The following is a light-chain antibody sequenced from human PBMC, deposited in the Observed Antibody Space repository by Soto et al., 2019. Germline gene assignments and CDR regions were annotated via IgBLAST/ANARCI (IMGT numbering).Light chain of an antibody. V-gene: IGKV1-8*01. Sequence: AIRMTQSPSSFSASTGDRVTITCRASQGISSYLAWYQQKPGKAPKLLIYAASTLQSGVPSRFSGSGSGTDFTLTISCLQSEDFATYCCQQYYSHPLTFGRGTKVDIK. CDR1: QGISSY. J-gene: IGKJ4*01. CDR2: AAS. CDR3: QQYYSHPLT.